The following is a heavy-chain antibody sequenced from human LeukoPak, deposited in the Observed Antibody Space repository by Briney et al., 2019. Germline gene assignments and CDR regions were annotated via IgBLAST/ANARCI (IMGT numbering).Heavy chain of an antibody. V-gene: IGHV3-74*01. CDR2: INSDGSST. J-gene: IGHJ3*02. CDR3: ARVGAVVYAFDI. CDR1: GFTFSSYW. Sequence: GGSLRLSCAASGFTFSSYWMHWVRQAPGKGLVWVSRINSDGSSTSYADFVKGRFTVSRDNAKNTLYLQMNSLRAEDTAVYYCARVGAVVYAFDIWGQGTMVTVSS. D-gene: IGHD2-15*01.